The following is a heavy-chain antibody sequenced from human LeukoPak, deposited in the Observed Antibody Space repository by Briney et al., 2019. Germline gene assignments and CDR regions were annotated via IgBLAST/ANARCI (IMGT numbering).Heavy chain of an antibody. CDR2: INRNSGGT. CDR3: ARESYYYDSSGYRDAFDI. V-gene: IGHV1-2*02. CDR1: GYTFTGYY. D-gene: IGHD3-22*01. J-gene: IGHJ3*02. Sequence: ASVKVSCKASGYTFTGYYMHWVRQAPGQGLEWMGWINRNSGGTNDAQKFQGRVTMTRDTSISTDYMELSRLTSDDTALYCCARESYYYDSSGYRDAFDIWGQGTMVTVSS.